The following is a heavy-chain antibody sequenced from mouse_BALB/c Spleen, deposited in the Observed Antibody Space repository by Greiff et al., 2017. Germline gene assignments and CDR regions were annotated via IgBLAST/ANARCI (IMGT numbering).Heavy chain of an antibody. V-gene: IGHV5-4*02. J-gene: IGHJ4*01. CDR1: GFTFSDYY. CDR3: ARDEDYAMDY. Sequence: EVMLVESGGGLLKPGGSLKLSCAASGFTFSDYYMYWVRQTPEKRLEWVATISDGGSYTYYPDSVKGRFTISRDNAKNNLYLQMSSLKSEDTAMYYCARDEDYAMDYWGQGTSVTVSS. CDR2: ISDGGSYT.